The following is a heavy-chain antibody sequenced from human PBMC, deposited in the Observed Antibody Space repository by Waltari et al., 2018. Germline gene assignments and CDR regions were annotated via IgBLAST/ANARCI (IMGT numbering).Heavy chain of an antibody. Sequence: EVPLVESGGGLVKPGGSLRLSCAASGFTFSSYSMNWVRQAPGKGLEWVSSISSSSSYIYYADSVKGRFTISRDNAKNSLYLQMNSLRAEDTAVYYCASPGGGYNWDYYYGMDVWDQGP. CDR3: ASPGGGYNWDYYYGMDV. V-gene: IGHV3-21*01. D-gene: IGHD5-12*01. J-gene: IGHJ6*02. CDR2: ISSSSSYI. CDR1: GFTFSSYS.